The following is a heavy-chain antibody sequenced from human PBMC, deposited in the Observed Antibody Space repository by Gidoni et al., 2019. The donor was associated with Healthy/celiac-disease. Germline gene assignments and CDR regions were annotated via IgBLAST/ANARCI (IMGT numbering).Heavy chain of an antibody. CDR2: IGTAGDT. V-gene: IGHV3-13*01. D-gene: IGHD7-27*01. CDR1: GFTFSSYV. CDR3: ARKRNWGAPFDY. Sequence: EVQLVESGGGLVQPGGSLGLSCAASGFTFSSYVMHWVRQATGKGLEWVSAIGTAGDTYYPGSVKGRFTISRENAKNSLYLQMNSLRAGDTAVYYCARKRNWGAPFDYWGQGTLVTVSS. J-gene: IGHJ4*02.